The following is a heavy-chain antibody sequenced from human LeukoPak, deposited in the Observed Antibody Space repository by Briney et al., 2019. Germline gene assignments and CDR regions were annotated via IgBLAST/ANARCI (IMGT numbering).Heavy chain of an antibody. CDR2: IWYDGSKK. V-gene: IGHV3-33*01. J-gene: IGHJ4*02. Sequence: QPGGSLRLSCAASGFTFSTYGMNWVRQAPGKGLEWVAVIWYDGSKKCYADSVKGRFTISRDNSKNTLYLQMNSLRAEDTAVYYCARDGDFEKPFFDYWGQGTLVTVSS. CDR1: GFTFSTYG. CDR3: ARDGDFEKPFFDY. D-gene: IGHD4-17*01.